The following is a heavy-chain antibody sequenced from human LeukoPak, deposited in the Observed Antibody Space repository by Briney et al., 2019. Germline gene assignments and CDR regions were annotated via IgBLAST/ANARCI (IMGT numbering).Heavy chain of an antibody. Sequence: PGGSLRLSCAASGFTFSNYWMHWVRQAPGKGLVWVSRINRDGSSTDYLDSVKGRFTISRDNARNTLYLQMNSLGAEDTAVYYCARVPYVFDLWGQGTVVTVSS. CDR3: ARVPYVFDL. CDR1: GFTFSNYW. CDR2: INRDGSST. V-gene: IGHV3-74*01. J-gene: IGHJ3*01.